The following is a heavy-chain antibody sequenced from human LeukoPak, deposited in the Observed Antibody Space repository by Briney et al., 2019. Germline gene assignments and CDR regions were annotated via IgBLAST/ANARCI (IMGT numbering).Heavy chain of an antibody. CDR3: AKGSSSSRPYYFDY. CDR1: GFTFSSYA. Sequence: PGGSLRLSCAASGFTFSSYAVAWVRQAPGNGLDWVSAITDSGGDTYHADSVKGRFTISRDNSKNTLYLQMNSLRVDDTAVYYCAKGSSSSRPYYFDYWGLGTLVTVSS. CDR2: ITDSGGDT. J-gene: IGHJ4*02. V-gene: IGHV3-23*01. D-gene: IGHD6-6*01.